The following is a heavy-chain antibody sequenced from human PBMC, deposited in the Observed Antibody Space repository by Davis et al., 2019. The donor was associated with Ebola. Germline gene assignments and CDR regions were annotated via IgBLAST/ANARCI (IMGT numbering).Heavy chain of an antibody. J-gene: IGHJ4*02. CDR2: MNPNSGNT. CDR1: GYTFTSYA. Sequence: ASVKVSCKASGYTFTSYAINWVRQATGQGPEWMGWMNPNSGNTGYEQKFQGRVTMTRNTSISTAYMELTSLTSEDTAVYYCARGLDPLRFLGWVLPGIDYWGQGTLVTVSS. CDR3: ARGLDPLRFLGWVLPGIDY. D-gene: IGHD3-3*01. V-gene: IGHV1-8*01.